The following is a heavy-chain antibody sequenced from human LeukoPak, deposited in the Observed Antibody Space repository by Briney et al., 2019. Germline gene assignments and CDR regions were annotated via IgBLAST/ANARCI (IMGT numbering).Heavy chain of an antibody. J-gene: IGHJ4*02. CDR2: ISGSGGST. V-gene: IGHV3-23*01. CDR1: GFTFSSYA. Sequence: PGGSLRLSCAASGFTFSSYAMSWVRQAPGKGLEWVSAISGSGGSTYYADSVKGRFTISRDNSKNTLYLQMNSLRAEDTAVYYCAKARGAGINDARYYFDYWGQGTLVTVSS. D-gene: IGHD1-1*01. CDR3: AKARGAGINDARYYFDY.